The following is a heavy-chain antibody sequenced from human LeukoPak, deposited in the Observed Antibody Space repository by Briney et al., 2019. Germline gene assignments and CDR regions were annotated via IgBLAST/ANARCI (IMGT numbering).Heavy chain of an antibody. CDR1: GGTFSTYA. CDR2: FIPIFGTA. Sequence: ASVKVSCKASGGTFSTYAISWVRQAPGQGLEWMGGFIPIFGTANHAQKFQGRVTITTDESTSTAYMELSSLRSEDTAVYYCARGDSRHDSSGYYYSGDYMDVWGKGTTVTVSS. CDR3: ARGDSRHDSSGYYYSGDYMDV. D-gene: IGHD3-22*01. V-gene: IGHV1-69*05. J-gene: IGHJ6*03.